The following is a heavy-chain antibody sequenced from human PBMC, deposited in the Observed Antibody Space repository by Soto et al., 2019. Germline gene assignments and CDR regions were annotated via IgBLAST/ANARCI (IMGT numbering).Heavy chain of an antibody. Sequence: QVQLVESGGGVVQPGRSLRLSCAASGFTFSNYGMHWVRQAPVKGLEWVAAIWYDGNNKYYADSVKGRFTISRDNSKNTLYLQMNSLRAEDTAVYSCAREGPDYYFDYWGQGTLVTVSS. CDR2: IWYDGNNK. CDR1: GFTFSNYG. CDR3: AREGPDYYFDY. J-gene: IGHJ4*02. V-gene: IGHV3-33*01.